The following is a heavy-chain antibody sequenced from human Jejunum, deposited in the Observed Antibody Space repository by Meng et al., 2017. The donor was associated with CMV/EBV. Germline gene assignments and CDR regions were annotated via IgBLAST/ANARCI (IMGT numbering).Heavy chain of an antibody. J-gene: IGHJ4*02. CDR1: GFTFINYG. CDR3: ARAPRGYSFY. D-gene: IGHD5-18*01. V-gene: IGHV1-8*01. CDR2: MNPNSGDT. Sequence: SCKASGFTFINYGISWVRQATGQGLEWMGWMNPNSGDTGYAQKFQGRVTMTRNTSISTAYMELSRLTSEDTAMYYCARAPRGYSFYWGQGTLVTVSS.